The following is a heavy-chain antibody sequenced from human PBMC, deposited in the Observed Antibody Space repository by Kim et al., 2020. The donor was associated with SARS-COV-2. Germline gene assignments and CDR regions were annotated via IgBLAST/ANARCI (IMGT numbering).Heavy chain of an antibody. CDR3: ARGVGWFDP. CDR1: GVSVRGYW. Sequence: GGSLRLSCAASGVSVRGYWMSWVRQAPGKGMEWVANIKGDGSEKNYVDSVKGRFSISRDDAKNSLDLQMSSPTVEDTAVYYCARGVGWFDPWGRGTLVTVSS. J-gene: IGHJ5*02. V-gene: IGHV3-7*04. CDR2: IKGDGSEK.